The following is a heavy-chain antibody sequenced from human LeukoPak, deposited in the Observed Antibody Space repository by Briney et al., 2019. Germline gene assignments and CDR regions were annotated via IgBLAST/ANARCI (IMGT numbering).Heavy chain of an antibody. V-gene: IGHV4-59*08. CDR1: GGSISSYY. CDR3: ASLGILTGFNYFDY. D-gene: IGHD3-9*01. Sequence: KPSETLSLTCTVSGGSISSYYWSWIRQPPGKGLEWIGYIYYSGSTNYNPSLKSRVTISVDTSKNQFSLKLSSVTAADTAVYYCASLGILTGFNYFDYWGQGTLVTVSS. CDR2: IYYSGST. J-gene: IGHJ4*02.